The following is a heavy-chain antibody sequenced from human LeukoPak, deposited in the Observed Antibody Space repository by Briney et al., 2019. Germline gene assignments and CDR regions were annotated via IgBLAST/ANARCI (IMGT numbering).Heavy chain of an antibody. CDR3: ARGWVDLIRKVVPAAGDY. D-gene: IGHD2-2*01. V-gene: IGHV1-8*01. CDR1: GYTFTSHD. J-gene: IGHJ4*02. CDR2: MNPNSGNT. Sequence: GASVKVSCKASGYTFTSHDINWVRQATGQGLEWMGWMNPNSGNTGYAQKFQDRVTMTRNTSISTAYMELSSLRSEDTAVYYCARGWVDLIRKVVPAAGDYWGQGTLVTVSS.